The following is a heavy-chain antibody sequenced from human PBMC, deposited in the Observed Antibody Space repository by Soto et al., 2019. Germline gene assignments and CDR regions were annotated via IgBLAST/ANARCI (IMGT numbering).Heavy chain of an antibody. V-gene: IGHV3-30-3*01. J-gene: IGHJ4*02. CDR2: ISYDGSNK. Sequence: QVQLVESGGGVVQPGRSLRLSCAASGFTFSSYAMHWVRQAPGKGLEWVAVISYDGSNKYYADSVKGRFTISRDNSKNTLYLQMNSLRAEDTAVYYCARLGFAPRDSSGNAGDYWGQGTLVTVSS. CDR1: GFTFSSYA. D-gene: IGHD3-22*01. CDR3: ARLGFAPRDSSGNAGDY.